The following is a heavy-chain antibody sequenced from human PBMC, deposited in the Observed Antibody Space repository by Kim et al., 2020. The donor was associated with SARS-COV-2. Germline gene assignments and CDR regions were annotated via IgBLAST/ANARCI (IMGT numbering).Heavy chain of an antibody. V-gene: IGHV1-3*01. J-gene: IGHJ4*02. CDR3: ARGIRTLLDY. D-gene: IGHD3-3*02. Sequence: NTKYSQKFQGRVTITRDTSASTAYMGLSSLRSEDTAVYYCARGIRTLLDYWGQGTLVTVSS. CDR2: NT.